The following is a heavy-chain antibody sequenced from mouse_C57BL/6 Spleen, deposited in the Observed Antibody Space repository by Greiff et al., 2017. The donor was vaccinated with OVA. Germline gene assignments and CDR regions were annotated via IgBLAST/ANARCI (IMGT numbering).Heavy chain of an antibody. J-gene: IGHJ4*01. CDR1: GYTFTSYW. D-gene: IGHD1-1*01. V-gene: IGHV1-55*01. CDR2: IYPGSGST. Sequence: VQLKQPGAELVKPGASVKMSCKASGYTFTSYWITWVKQRPGQGLEWIGDIYPGSGSTNYNEKFKSKATLTVDTSSSTAYMQLSSLTSEDSAVYYCAREGSSYVGAMDYWGQGTSVTVSS. CDR3: AREGSSYVGAMDY.